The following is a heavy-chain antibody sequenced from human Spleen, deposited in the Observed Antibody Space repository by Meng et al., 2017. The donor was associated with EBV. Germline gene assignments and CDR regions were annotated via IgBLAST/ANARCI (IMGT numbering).Heavy chain of an antibody. D-gene: IGHD1-14*01. J-gene: IGHJ5*02. V-gene: IGHV3-30*18. CDR3: AKDLSGRFDP. Sequence: VELGESGGGVVQPGRSLRLSCAASGFTFSNYGFHWVRQAPGKGPEWVAIIPSDASHNKYYADSVRGRFTISRDNSKNTLYLQMNSLRTEDTALYYCAKDLSGRFDPWGQGTLVTVSS. CDR1: GFTFSNYG. CDR2: IPSDASHNK.